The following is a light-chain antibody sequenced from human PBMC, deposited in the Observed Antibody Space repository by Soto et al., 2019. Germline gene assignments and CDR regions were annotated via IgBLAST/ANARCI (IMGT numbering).Light chain of an antibody. CDR3: QQYGSSPLT. CDR2: GAS. CDR1: QSVGSY. J-gene: IGKJ4*01. Sequence: EIVMTQSPATLSVSPGERATLSCRASQSVGSYLAWYQQKPGQAPRLVIYGASSRATGIPDRFSGSGSGTDFTLTISRLEPEDFAVYYCQQYGSSPLTFGGGTKVDIK. V-gene: IGKV3-20*01.